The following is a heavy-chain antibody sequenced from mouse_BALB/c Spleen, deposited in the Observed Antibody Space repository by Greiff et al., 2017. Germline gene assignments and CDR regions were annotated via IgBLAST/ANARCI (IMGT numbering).Heavy chain of an antibody. Sequence: VQLKESGGGLVQPGGSRKLSCAASGFTFSSFGMHWVRQAPEKGLEWVAYISSGSSTIYYADTVKGRFTISRDNPKNTLFLQMTSLRSEDTAMYYCARSANWAFAYWGQGTLVTVSA. J-gene: IGHJ3*01. V-gene: IGHV5-17*02. CDR3: ARSANWAFAY. D-gene: IGHD4-1*01. CDR2: ISSGSSTI. CDR1: GFTFSSFG.